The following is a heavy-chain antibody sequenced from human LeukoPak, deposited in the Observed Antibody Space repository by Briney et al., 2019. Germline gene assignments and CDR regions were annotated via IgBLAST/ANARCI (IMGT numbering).Heavy chain of an antibody. J-gene: IGHJ4*02. Sequence: SETLSLTCTVSGYSISNGYYWGWIRQPPGKGLEWVGSIYHRGSTYYNPSLKSRVTISEDMSKNQFSLKLSSVTAADTAVYYCARWEPPSDYWGQGTLVTVSS. V-gene: IGHV4-38-2*02. CDR3: ARWEPPSDY. CDR2: IYHRGST. CDR1: GYSISNGYY. D-gene: IGHD1-26*01.